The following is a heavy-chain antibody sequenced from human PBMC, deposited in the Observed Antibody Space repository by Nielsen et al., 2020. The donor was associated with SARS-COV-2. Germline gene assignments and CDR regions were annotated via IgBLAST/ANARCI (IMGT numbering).Heavy chain of an antibody. CDR2: IHGSGDET. V-gene: IGHV3-23*01. Sequence: GESLKISCTTSGLTFSSSIMAWVRQAPGKGLEWCSSIHGSGDETHYAGFAKGRFTISRDNSQNTVYLQMNSLGAEDTAIYYCAKEVWFGELLTLDYWGQGALVTVSS. CDR1: GLTFSSSI. CDR3: AKEVWFGELLTLDY. J-gene: IGHJ4*02. D-gene: IGHD3-10*01.